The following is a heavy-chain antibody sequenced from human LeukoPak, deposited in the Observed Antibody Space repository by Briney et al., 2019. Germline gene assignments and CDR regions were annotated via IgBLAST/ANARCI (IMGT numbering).Heavy chain of an antibody. CDR2: ISSSGSTI. CDR3: ARDNYSGSRYFDY. CDR1: GFTFSSYE. D-gene: IGHD1-26*01. Sequence: GGSLRLSCAASGFTFSSYEMNWVRQAPGKGLEWVSYISSSGSTIYYADSVKGRFTISRDNAKNSLYLQMDRLRAEDTAVYYCARDNYSGSRYFDYWGQGTLVTVSS. J-gene: IGHJ4*02. V-gene: IGHV3-48*03.